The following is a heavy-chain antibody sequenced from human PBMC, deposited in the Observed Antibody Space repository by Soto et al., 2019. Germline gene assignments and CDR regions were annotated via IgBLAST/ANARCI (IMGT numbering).Heavy chain of an antibody. V-gene: IGHV4-59*01. CDR1: GGSISSYY. J-gene: IGHJ6*02. Sequence: TSETLSLTCTVSGGSISSYYWSWIRQPPGKGLEWIGYIYYSGSTNYNPSLKSRVTISVDTSKNQFSLKLSSVTAADTAVYSCARFSGWFGIYYYYYGMDVWGQGTTVTVSS. CDR3: ARFSGWFGIYYYYYGMDV. D-gene: IGHD6-19*01. CDR2: IYYSGST.